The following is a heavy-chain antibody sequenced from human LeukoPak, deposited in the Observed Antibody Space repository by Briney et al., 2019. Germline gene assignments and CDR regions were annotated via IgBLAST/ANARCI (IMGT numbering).Heavy chain of an antibody. D-gene: IGHD3-9*01. CDR1: GGSISSYY. CDR3: ARSGQLRYFDWHYFDY. CDR2: IYYSGST. Sequence: SETLSLTCTVSGGSISSYYWSWIQQPPGKGLEWIGYIYYSGSTNYNPSLKSRVTISVDTSKNQFSLKLSSVTAADTAVYYCARSGQLRYFDWHYFDYWGQGTLVTVSS. J-gene: IGHJ4*02. V-gene: IGHV4-59*08.